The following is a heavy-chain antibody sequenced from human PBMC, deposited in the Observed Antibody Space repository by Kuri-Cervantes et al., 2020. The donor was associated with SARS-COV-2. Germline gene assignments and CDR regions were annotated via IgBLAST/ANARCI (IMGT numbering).Heavy chain of an antibody. CDR3: ARALKPILTRLGY. Sequence: ASVKVSCKASGGTFSSYAISWVRQAPGQGLEWMGWINPNSGGTNYAQKFQGRVTMTRDTSISTAYMELSRLRSDDTAVYYCARALKPILTRLGYWGQGTLVTVSS. CDR1: GGTFSSYA. J-gene: IGHJ4*02. D-gene: IGHD3-9*01. CDR2: INPNSGGT. V-gene: IGHV1-2*02.